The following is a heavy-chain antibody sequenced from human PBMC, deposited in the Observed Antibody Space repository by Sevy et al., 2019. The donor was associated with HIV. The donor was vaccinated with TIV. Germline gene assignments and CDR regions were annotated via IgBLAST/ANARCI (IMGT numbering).Heavy chain of an antibody. D-gene: IGHD3-10*01. CDR2: ITSSSTYI. V-gene: IGHV3-21*05. CDR1: GFSFRTYG. Sequence: GGFLRLSCAASGFSFRTYGMNWVRQAPGKGLEWVSYITSSSTYIFYADSVKGRFTISRDDAKNSLYLQMNSLRAEDTAVYYCAREVGRVRGGSELDVWGQGTTVTVSS. CDR3: AREVGRVRGGSELDV. J-gene: IGHJ6*02.